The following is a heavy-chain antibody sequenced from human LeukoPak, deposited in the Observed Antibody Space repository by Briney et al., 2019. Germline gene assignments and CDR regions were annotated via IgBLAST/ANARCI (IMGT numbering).Heavy chain of an antibody. CDR2: INTNTGNP. V-gene: IGHV7-4-1*02. CDR3: ARDEAYGSGSYYPYLPHFDY. D-gene: IGHD3-10*01. Sequence: ASVKVSCKASGYMFTSYAMNWVRQAPGQGLEWMGWINTNTGNPTYAQGFTGRFVFSLDTSVSTAYLQISSLKAEDTAVYYCARDEAYGSGSYYPYLPHFDYWGQGTLVTVSS. J-gene: IGHJ4*02. CDR1: GYMFTSYA.